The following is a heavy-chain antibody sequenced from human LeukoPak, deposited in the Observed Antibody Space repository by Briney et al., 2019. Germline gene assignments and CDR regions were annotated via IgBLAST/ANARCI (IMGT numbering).Heavy chain of an antibody. D-gene: IGHD3-10*01. Sequence: SETLSLTCAVYGGSFSGYCWSWIRQAPGKGLEWIGDINPRGSTNYNPSLKSRVSISVDTSKNHFSLRLSSVTATDTAVYFRARRSGSYSLWGQGTLVTVSS. CDR1: GGSFSGYC. CDR3: ARRSGSYSL. V-gene: IGHV4-34*01. CDR2: INPRGST. J-gene: IGHJ4*02.